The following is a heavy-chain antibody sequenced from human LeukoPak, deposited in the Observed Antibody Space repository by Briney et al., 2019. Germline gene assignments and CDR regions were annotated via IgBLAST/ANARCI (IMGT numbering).Heavy chain of an antibody. CDR2: ISTNGVST. V-gene: IGHV3-64*04. Sequence: GGSLRLSCSASGFTFSHYDMHWVRQAPGRGLEYVSGISTNGVSTSYADSVQGRFTVSRDNSKNTLYLQMNSLRAEDTAVYYCAREIMVDYWGQGTLVTVSS. CDR1: GFTFSHYD. J-gene: IGHJ4*02. CDR3: AREIMVDY. D-gene: IGHD3-16*01.